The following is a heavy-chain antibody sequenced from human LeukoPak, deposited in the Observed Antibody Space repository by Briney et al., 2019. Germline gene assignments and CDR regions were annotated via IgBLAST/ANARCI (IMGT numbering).Heavy chain of an antibody. CDR3: ARKKRIMITFGGVIVSDAFDI. CDR2: INHSGST. V-gene: IGHV4-34*01. CDR1: GGSFSGYY. Sequence: SETLSLTCAVYGGSFSGYYWSWIRQPPGKELEWIGEINHSGSTNYNPSLKSRVTISVDTSKNQFSLKLSSVTAADTAVYYCARKKRIMITFGGVIVSDAFDIWGQGTMVTVSS. J-gene: IGHJ3*02. D-gene: IGHD3-16*02.